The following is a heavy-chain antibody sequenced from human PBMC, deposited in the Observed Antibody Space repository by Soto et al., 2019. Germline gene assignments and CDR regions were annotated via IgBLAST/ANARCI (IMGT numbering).Heavy chain of an antibody. CDR1: EYSFSRHW. Sequence: PVECLKISCKGSEYSFSRHWIAWVRQIPWKGLEWMGTIYPCDSYTRYSPSFEGRVSMSADESIRTAYLQWGRLQSSDPAIYYCARGDTGISYWNFDLWRRRNLVTASS. V-gene: IGHV5-51*01. D-gene: IGHD1-1*01. CDR2: IYPCDSYT. J-gene: IGHJ5*02. CDR3: ARGDTGISYWNFDL.